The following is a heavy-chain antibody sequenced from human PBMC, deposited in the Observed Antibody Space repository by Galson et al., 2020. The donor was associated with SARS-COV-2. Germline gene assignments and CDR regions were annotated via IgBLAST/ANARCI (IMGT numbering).Heavy chain of an antibody. CDR3: AKVGGFSHDDSSGWAPYYYYYGMDV. CDR2: INTNTGNP. Sequence: ASVKVSCKASGYTFTSYAMNWVRQAPGQGLEWMGWINTNTGNPTYAQGFTGRFVFSFDTSLSTASLQISRLKAEDTAVYYCAKVGGFSHDDSSGWAPYYYYYGMDVWGQWTTVTVSS. V-gene: IGHV7-4-1*02. CDR1: GYTFTSYA. D-gene: IGHD3-22*01. J-gene: IGHJ6*02.